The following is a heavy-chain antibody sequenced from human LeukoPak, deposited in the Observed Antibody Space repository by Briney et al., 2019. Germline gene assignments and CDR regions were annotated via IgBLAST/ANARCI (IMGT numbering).Heavy chain of an antibody. CDR2: IYYSGST. Sequence: SETLSLTCTVSGDSISSYYWSWIRQPPGKGLEWIGYIYYSGSTNYNPSLKSRVTISVDTSKNQYSLKLRSVTAADTAVYYCARDWGSGSHYGMDVWGQGTTVTVSS. D-gene: IGHD3-10*01. V-gene: IGHV4-59*01. CDR1: GDSISSYY. CDR3: ARDWGSGSHYGMDV. J-gene: IGHJ6*02.